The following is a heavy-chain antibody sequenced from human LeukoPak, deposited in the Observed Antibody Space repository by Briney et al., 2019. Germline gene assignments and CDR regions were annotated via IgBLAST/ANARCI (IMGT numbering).Heavy chain of an antibody. CDR2: IWYDGSNK. CDR1: GFTFSSYG. V-gene: IGHV3-33*01. Sequence: GGSLRLSCAASGFTFSSYGMHWVRQAPGKGLEWVAVIWYDGSNKYYADSVKGRFTISRDNSKNTLYLQMNSQRAEDTAVYYCARGYYDSSGYYFGDWGQGTLVTVSS. CDR3: ARGYYDSSGYYFGD. D-gene: IGHD3-22*01. J-gene: IGHJ4*02.